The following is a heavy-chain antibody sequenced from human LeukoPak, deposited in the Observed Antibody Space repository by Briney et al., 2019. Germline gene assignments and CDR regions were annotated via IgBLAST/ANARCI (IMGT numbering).Heavy chain of an antibody. V-gene: IGHV4-59*01. Sequence: SETPSLTCTVSGGSISSYYWSWIRQPPGKGLEWIGYIYYSGSTNYNPSLKSRVTISVDTSKNQFSLKLSSVTAADTAVYYCARTVVPAAMNAFDIWGQGTMVTVSS. CDR1: GGSISSYY. D-gene: IGHD2-2*01. CDR3: ARTVVPAAMNAFDI. CDR2: IYYSGST. J-gene: IGHJ3*02.